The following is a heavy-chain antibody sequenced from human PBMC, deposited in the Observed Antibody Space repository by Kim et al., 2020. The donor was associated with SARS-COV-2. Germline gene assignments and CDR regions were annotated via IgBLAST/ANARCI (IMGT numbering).Heavy chain of an antibody. CDR1: GDSVSSNSAA. Sequence: SQTLSLTCAISGDSVSSNSAAWNWVRQSPSRGLEWLGRTFYRSKWYNGYALSVKSRITINPDTSKNQFSLQLNSVTPEDTAMYYCAREDYGGDSRGFDYWGQGTLVTVSS. J-gene: IGHJ4*02. D-gene: IGHD2-21*02. V-gene: IGHV6-1*01. CDR2: TFYRSKWYN. CDR3: AREDYGGDSRGFDY.